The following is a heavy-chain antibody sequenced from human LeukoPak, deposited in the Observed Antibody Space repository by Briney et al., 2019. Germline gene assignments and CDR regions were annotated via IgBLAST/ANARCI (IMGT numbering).Heavy chain of an antibody. D-gene: IGHD2-8*02. CDR3: ASDFTGRDDY. J-gene: IGHJ4*02. CDR1: GFTFSRYW. Sequence: PGGSLRLSCAASGFTFSRYWMHWVRQAPGKGLVWVSRMNTDGSRTDYADSVKGRFTISRDNAKNVLYLQMNSLGAEDTAVYSCASDFTGRDDYWGQGTLVTVSS. CDR2: MNTDGSRT. V-gene: IGHV3-74*01.